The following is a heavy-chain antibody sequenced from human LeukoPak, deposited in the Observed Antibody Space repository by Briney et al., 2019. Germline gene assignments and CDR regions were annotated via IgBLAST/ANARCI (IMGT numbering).Heavy chain of an antibody. J-gene: IGHJ5*02. CDR2: IIPILGIA. Sequence: ASVKVSCKASGGTFSSYAISWVRQAPGQGLEWMGRIIPILGIANYAQKFQGRVTITADKSTSTAYMELSSLRSEDMAVYYCARDTWMVRGVSNWFDPWGQGTLVTVSS. CDR1: GGTFSSYA. V-gene: IGHV1-69*04. CDR3: ARDTWMVRGVSNWFDP. D-gene: IGHD3-10*01.